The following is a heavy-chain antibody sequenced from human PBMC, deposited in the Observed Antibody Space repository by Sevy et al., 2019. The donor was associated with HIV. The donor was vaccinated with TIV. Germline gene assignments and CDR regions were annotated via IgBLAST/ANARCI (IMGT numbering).Heavy chain of an antibody. J-gene: IGHJ3*02. CDR3: ARVWVVVRGRSYMTAALDI. CDR2: IKPDGSEK. CDR1: GFTFSNYW. V-gene: IGHV3-7*01. D-gene: IGHD3-10*01. Sequence: GGSLRLSCVASGFTFSNYWMSWVRQAPGKGLEWVANIKPDGSEKYYVDSVKGRFTISRANAKNSLYLQMNSLRAEDTAVYYCARVWVVVRGRSYMTAALDIWGQGTMVTVSS.